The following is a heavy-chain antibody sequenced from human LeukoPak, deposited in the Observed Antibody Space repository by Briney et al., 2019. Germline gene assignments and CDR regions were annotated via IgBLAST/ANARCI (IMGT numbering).Heavy chain of an antibody. CDR1: GFTFSDYS. D-gene: IGHD5-12*01. J-gene: IGHJ4*02. V-gene: IGHV3-48*02. Sequence: AGSLRLSCAASGFTFSDYSMNWVRQAPGKGLEWVSYISSSSSTVYYADSVKGRFTISSDNAKTSLYWQMSSLRDEATAVYYCARDVRWLRFVFDYWGQGIPVTVSS. CDR3: ARDVRWLRFVFDY. CDR2: ISSSSSTV.